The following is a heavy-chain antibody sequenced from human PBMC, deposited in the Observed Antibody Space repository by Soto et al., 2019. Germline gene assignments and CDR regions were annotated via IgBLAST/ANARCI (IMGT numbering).Heavy chain of an antibody. J-gene: IGHJ4*02. D-gene: IGHD2-15*01. V-gene: IGHV3-21*01. CDR1: GFTFSTYS. CDR3: ARKHDSSYYFDY. Sequence: GGSLRLSGAASGFTFSTYSMSWVRQAPGKGLEWVSFISSSDSYIYYADSVKGRFTISRDNAKNSLYLQMNSLRAEDTAVYYCARKHDSSYYFDYWGQGALVTVSS. CDR2: ISSSDSYI.